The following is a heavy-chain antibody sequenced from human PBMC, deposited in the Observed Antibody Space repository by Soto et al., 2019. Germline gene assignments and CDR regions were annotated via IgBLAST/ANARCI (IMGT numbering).Heavy chain of an antibody. Sequence: NTATAVKVSCKASGYTFTSYYMHWVRQAPGQGLEWMGIINPSGGSTSYAQKFQGRVTMTRDTSTSTVYMELSSLRSEDTAVYYCAITTDYELHYYYYMDVWGKGTTVTVSS. J-gene: IGHJ6*03. D-gene: IGHD4-17*01. CDR2: INPSGGST. V-gene: IGHV1-46*01. CDR1: GYTFTSYY. CDR3: AITTDYELHYYYYMDV.